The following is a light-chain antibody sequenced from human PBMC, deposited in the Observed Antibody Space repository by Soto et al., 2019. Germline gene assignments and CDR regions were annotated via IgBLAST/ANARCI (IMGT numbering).Light chain of an antibody. CDR2: DAS. CDR1: QSISSW. CDR3: QQYNSYPWT. J-gene: IGKJ1*01. V-gene: IGKV1-5*01. Sequence: DIQMTQSPSTLSASVGDRVTITCLASQSISSWLAWYQQKPGKAPKLLIYDASSLESGVPSRFSGSGAGTEFTPTISSLQPDDFATSYCQQYNSYPWTFGQGTKVEIK.